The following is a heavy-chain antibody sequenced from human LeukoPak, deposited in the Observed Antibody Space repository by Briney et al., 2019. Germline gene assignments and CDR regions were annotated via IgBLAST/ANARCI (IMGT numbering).Heavy chain of an antibody. Sequence: GGSLRLSCAASGITFSSYAMGWVRQAPGKGLEWVSTIIGSGGSTYYADSVKGRFTISRDNSKNTLYLQMNSLRAEDTAVYYCAKALGGSGSNFDYWGQGTLVTVSS. CDR2: IIGSGGST. V-gene: IGHV3-23*01. CDR3: AKALGGSGSNFDY. CDR1: GITFSSYA. D-gene: IGHD3-10*01. J-gene: IGHJ4*02.